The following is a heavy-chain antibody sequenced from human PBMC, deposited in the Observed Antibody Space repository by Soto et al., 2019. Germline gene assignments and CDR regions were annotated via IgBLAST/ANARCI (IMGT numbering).Heavy chain of an antibody. V-gene: IGHV3-23*01. CDR1: GFTFSNSA. J-gene: IGHJ2*01. CDR2: LSGSGGST. CDR3: ARDTFLNWYLDL. Sequence: PGGSLRLSCAASGFTFSNSAMSWVRQAPGKGLEWVSTLSGSGGSTYYADSVKGRFTISRDNSKNTLYLQMNSLRAEDTAVYYCARDTFLNWYLDLWGRGTLVTVCS.